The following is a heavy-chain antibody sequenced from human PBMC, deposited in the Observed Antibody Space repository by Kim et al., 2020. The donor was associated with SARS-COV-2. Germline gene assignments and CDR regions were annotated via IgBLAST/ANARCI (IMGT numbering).Heavy chain of an antibody. CDR2: ISSSSSYI. J-gene: IGHJ6*02. V-gene: IGHV3-21*01. D-gene: IGHD2-15*01. Sequence: GGSLRLSCAASGFTFSSYSMNWVRQAPGKGLEWVSSISSSSSYIYYADSVKGRFTISRDNAKNSLYLQMNSLRAEDTAVYYFSRGVAATVYGMDVWGQGTTVTVSS. CDR3: SRGVAATVYGMDV. CDR1: GFTFSSYS.